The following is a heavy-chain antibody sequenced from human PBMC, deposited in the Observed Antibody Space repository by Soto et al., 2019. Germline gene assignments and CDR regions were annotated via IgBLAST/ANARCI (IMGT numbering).Heavy chain of an antibody. V-gene: IGHV1-69*13. D-gene: IGHD6-6*01. J-gene: IGHJ5*02. CDR3: ARVRWEQLVGYNWFDP. CDR1: GGTFSSYA. CDR2: IIPIFGTA. Sequence: SVKVSCKASGGTFSSYAISWVRQAPGQGLEWMGGIIPIFGTANYAQKFQGRVTINADESTSTAYMELSSLRSEDTAVYYCARVRWEQLVGYNWFDPWGQGTLVTVSS.